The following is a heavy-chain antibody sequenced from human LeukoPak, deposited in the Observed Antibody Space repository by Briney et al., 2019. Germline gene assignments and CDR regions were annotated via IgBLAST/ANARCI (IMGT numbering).Heavy chain of an antibody. D-gene: IGHD6-19*01. CDR1: GFNFSKYW. V-gene: IGHV3-74*01. CDR2: INTDGTVT. Sequence: AGGSLRLSLAASGFNFSKYWMLWVRQAPGKGLESVSRINTDGTVTTYAVSVKGRFTVSRDNADNTMFLQMNSVRDEDTAVYYCATKQWLAPPPDSWGQGTPVTVSS. CDR3: ATKQWLAPPPDS. J-gene: IGHJ4*02.